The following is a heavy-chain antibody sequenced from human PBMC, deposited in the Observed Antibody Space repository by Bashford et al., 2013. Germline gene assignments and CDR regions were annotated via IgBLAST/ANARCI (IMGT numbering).Heavy chain of an antibody. CDR3: ARVDGFIAEAGYYEH. V-gene: IGHV3-30*03. D-gene: IGHD6-13*01. J-gene: IGHJ4*02. Sequence: GGSLRLSCAASGFTFSDYGMHWVRQTPGKGLEWVAVISHDGNKIYYADSVKGRFSISRDNSKNTLNLQMNSLRIDDTALYYCARVDGFIAEAGYYEHWGQGALVTVSS. CDR2: ISHDGNKI. CDR1: GFTFSDYG.